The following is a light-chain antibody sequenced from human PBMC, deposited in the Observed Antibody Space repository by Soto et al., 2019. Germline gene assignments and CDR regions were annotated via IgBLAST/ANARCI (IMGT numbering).Light chain of an antibody. CDR2: ATS. V-gene: IGKV1-27*01. Sequence: DIQMTQSPSSLSASVGDRVTITCRASQGFSNYLAWYQQKPGKVPMLLIYATSILQSGVPSRFSGSGAGSDFTRSISSLQPEDVATYYCQKYNDVPFTFVPGTKVDIK. J-gene: IGKJ3*01. CDR1: QGFSNY. CDR3: QKYNDVPFT.